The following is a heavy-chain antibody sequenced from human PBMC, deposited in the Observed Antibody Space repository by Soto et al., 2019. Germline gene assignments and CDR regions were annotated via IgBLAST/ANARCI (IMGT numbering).Heavy chain of an antibody. CDR2: IYQSGST. Sequence: SETLSLTCAVSGYSISDDYYWGWIRQPPGKGLEWIGSIYQSGSTYYNPSLKSRVTISVDTSKNQFSLKLSSVTAADTAVYYCARDRPIVGTTTGLLDPWGQGTLVTVSS. CDR1: GYSISDDYY. J-gene: IGHJ5*02. CDR3: ARDRPIVGTTTGLLDP. D-gene: IGHD1-26*01. V-gene: IGHV4-38-2*02.